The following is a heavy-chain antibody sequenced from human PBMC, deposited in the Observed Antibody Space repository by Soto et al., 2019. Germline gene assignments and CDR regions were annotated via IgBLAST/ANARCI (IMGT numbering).Heavy chain of an antibody. Sequence: GGSLRLSCAASGFTFSSYGMHWVRQAPGKGLEWVAVIWYDGSNKYYADSVKGRFTISRDNSKNTLYLQRNSLRAEDTPVYYCARDSDLSSSPADFTSYFDYWGQGTLVTVPS. CDR3: ARDSDLSSSPADFTSYFDY. CDR1: GFTFSSYG. V-gene: IGHV3-33*01. J-gene: IGHJ4*02. CDR2: IWYDGSNK. D-gene: IGHD6-13*01.